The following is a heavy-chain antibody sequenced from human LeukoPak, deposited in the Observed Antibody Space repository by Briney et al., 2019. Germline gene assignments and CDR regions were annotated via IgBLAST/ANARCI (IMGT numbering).Heavy chain of an antibody. D-gene: IGHD6-13*01. CDR3: ARVGHGGIAAYY. V-gene: IGHV4-34*01. Sequence: RAGGSLRLSCAASGFTFSSYAMSWVRQPPGKGLEWIGEINHSGSTNYNPSLKSRVTTSVDTSKNQFSLKLSSVTAADTAVYYCARVGHGGIAAYYWGQGTLVTVSS. CDR1: GFTFSSYA. J-gene: IGHJ4*02. CDR2: INHSGST.